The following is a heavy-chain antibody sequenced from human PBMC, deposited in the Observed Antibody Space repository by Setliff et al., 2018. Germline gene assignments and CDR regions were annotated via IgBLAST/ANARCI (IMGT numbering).Heavy chain of an antibody. Sequence: ASVKVSCKASGYIFKSYGISWVRQAPGQGLEWMGWISPYTGKTFYAPQFEDRVIMTTDTSTNTAYMDLRSLRSDDTAVYYCERLVRYCTATSCQRTSGDDLWGQGTLVTVSS. CDR1: GYIFKSYG. D-gene: IGHD2-2*01. V-gene: IGHV1-18*01. CDR2: ISPYTGKT. J-gene: IGHJ4*02. CDR3: ERLVRYCTATSCQRTSGDDL.